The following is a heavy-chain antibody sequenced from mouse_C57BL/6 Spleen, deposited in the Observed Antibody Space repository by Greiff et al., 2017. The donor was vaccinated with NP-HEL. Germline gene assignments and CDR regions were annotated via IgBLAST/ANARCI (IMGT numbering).Heavy chain of an antibody. J-gene: IGHJ2*01. CDR2: IDPSDSYT. D-gene: IGHD2-4*01. CDR3: ARGRDDYYFDY. Sequence: QVQLQQPGAELVRPGPSVKLSCKASGYTFTSYWMHWVKQRPGQGLEWIGVIDPSDSYTNYNQKFKGKATLTVDTSSSTAYMQLSSLTSEDSAVYYCARGRDDYYFDYWGQGTTLTVSS. CDR1: GYTFTSYW. V-gene: IGHV1-59*01.